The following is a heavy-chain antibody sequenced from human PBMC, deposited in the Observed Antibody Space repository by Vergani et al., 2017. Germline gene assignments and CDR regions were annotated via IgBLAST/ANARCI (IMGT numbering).Heavy chain of an antibody. D-gene: IGHD1-1*01. CDR1: GFTSSYYG. Sequence: QVHLVESGGGVVQPGRSLRLPCVVSGFTSSYYGMPWVRQAPGKGLEWVAVISYDGTQKYYADSVKGRFTISRDNSKSTLYLQMNSLRTEDTAVYYCATKSCGTPGCQIGYFREWGQGTLVTVSS. CDR3: ATKSCGTPGCQIGYFRE. CDR2: ISYDGTQK. J-gene: IGHJ1*01. V-gene: IGHV3-30*03.